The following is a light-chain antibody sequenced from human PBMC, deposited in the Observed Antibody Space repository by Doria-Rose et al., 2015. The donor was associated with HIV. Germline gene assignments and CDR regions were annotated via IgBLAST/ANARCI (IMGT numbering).Light chain of an antibody. V-gene: IGLV1-40*01. CDR1: SSNIGADYD. CDR3: QSYDSSLSGSYV. J-gene: IGLJ1*01. Sequence: QSVVTQEPSVSGAPGQRVTISCTGSSSNIGADYDVHWYQQLPGTAPKLLIYGNSNRPSGVPDRFSGSKSGTSASLAITGLQAEDEADYYCQSYDSSLSGSYVFGTGTKVTVL. CDR2: GNS.